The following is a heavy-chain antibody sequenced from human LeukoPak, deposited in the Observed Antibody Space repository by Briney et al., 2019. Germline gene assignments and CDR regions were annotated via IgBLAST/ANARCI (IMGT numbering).Heavy chain of an antibody. J-gene: IGHJ6*02. CDR3: ASKQIGCSSTSCYSYYGMDV. CDR2: INHSGST. CDR1: GGSFSGYY. Sequence: PSETLSLTCAVYGGSFSGYYWSWIRQPPGKGLEWIGEINHSGSTNYNPSLKSRVTISVDTSKNQFSLKLSSVTAADTAVYYCASKQIGCSSTSCYSYYGMDVWGQGTTVTVSS. V-gene: IGHV4-34*01. D-gene: IGHD2-2*01.